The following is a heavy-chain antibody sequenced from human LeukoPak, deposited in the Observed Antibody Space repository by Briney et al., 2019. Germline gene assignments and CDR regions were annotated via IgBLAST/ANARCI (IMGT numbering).Heavy chain of an antibody. Sequence: GGSLRLSRAAAGFTFSSCEMNWVRRAPGKGLEWVSYISSGSTIYYADSVKGRFTISRDNAKSSLYLQMNSLRAEDTAIYYCATVRGDYYNNIDYWGQGTLVTVSS. J-gene: IGHJ4*02. CDR3: ATVRGDYYNNIDY. CDR2: ISSGSTI. D-gene: IGHD5-24*01. CDR1: GFTFSSCE. V-gene: IGHV3-48*03.